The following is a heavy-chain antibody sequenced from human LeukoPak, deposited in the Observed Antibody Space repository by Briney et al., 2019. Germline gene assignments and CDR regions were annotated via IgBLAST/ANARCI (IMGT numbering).Heavy chain of an antibody. D-gene: IGHD3-22*01. CDR2: ISVRSNYI. V-gene: IGHV3-21*01. CDR1: GYTFSSFS. Sequence: GGSLRLSCAASGYTFSSFSINWVRQAPGKGLEWVSSISVRSNYIYYADSVRGRFTISRDDARDSLYLQINSLRAEDTAVYYCVRLRRNSDTSGYYYYYDFWDQGTLVTVSS. CDR3: VRLRRNSDTSGYYYYYDF. J-gene: IGHJ4*02.